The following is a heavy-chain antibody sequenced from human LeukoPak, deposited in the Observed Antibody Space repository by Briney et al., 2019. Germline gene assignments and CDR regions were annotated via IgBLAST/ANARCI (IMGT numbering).Heavy chain of an antibody. V-gene: IGHV4-61*02. CDR2: IYTSGST. CDR1: GGSISSGSYY. Sequence: SQTLSLTCTVSGGSISSGSYYWSWIRQPAGKGLEWIGRIYTSGSTNYNPSLKSRVTISVDTSKNQFSLKLSSVTAADTAVYYCARDLDIWGQGTLVTVSS. J-gene: IGHJ4*02. D-gene: IGHD2-2*03. CDR3: ARDLDI.